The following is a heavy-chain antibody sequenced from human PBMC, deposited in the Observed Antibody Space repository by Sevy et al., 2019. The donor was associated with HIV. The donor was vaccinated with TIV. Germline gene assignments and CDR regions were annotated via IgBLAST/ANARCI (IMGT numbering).Heavy chain of an antibody. CDR1: GGSFSGYY. CDR3: ARHCSSNSCSHAFDI. CDR2: INHSGST. D-gene: IGHD2-2*01. V-gene: IGHV4-34*01. J-gene: IGHJ3*02. Sequence: ETLSLTCAVYGGSFSGYYWSWIRQPPGKGLEWIGEINHSGSTNYNPSLKSRVTISGDTSKNQFSLKLSSVTAADTAVYYCARHCSSNSCSHAFDIWGQGTMVTVSS.